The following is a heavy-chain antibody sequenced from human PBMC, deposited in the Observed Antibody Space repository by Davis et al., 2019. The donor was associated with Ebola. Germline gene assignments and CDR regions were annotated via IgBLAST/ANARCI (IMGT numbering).Heavy chain of an antibody. J-gene: IGHJ4*02. CDR3: ARDRTPNTAVAGRDFDY. CDR2: ISYDGSNK. D-gene: IGHD6-19*01. CDR1: GFTFSNFP. V-gene: IGHV3-30-3*01. Sequence: GGSLRLSCAASGFTFSNFPMHWVRQAPGKGLDWVAVISYDGSNKFYADSVKSRFTISRDNSKNTLYVQMNSLRAEDTAVYYCARDRTPNTAVAGRDFDYWGQGTLVTVSS.